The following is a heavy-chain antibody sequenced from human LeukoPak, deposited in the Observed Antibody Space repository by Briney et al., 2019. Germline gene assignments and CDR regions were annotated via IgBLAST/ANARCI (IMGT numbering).Heavy chain of an antibody. V-gene: IGHV4-38-2*01. J-gene: IGHJ4*02. D-gene: IGHD3-22*01. CDR2: IYHSGST. CDR1: GYSISSGYY. Sequence: SETLSLTCAVSGYSISSGYYWGWIRQPPGKGLEWIGSIYHSGSTYYNPSLKSRVTISVDTSKNQFSLKLSSVTAADTAVYYCAGTHGITMTYYFDYRGQGTLVTVSS. CDR3: AGTHGITMTYYFDY.